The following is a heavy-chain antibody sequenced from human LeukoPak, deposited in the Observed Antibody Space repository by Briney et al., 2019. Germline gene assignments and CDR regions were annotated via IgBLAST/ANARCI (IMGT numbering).Heavy chain of an antibody. CDR2: IKQDGSEQ. V-gene: IGHV3-7*01. Sequence: GGSLRLSCAAAGFTFTSYYMSWVRQTPGKGLEWVANIKQDGSEQQYVDSVKGRFTISRDNAKNSLYLQMNSLRAEDTAIYYCARGGGGSDYWGPGTLVTVSS. CDR1: GFTFTSYY. CDR3: ARGGGGSDY. J-gene: IGHJ4*02.